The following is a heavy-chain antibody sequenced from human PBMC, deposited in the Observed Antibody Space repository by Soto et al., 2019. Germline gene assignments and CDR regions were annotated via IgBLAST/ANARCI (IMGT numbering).Heavy chain of an antibody. CDR3: ARVNSGSYYIY. D-gene: IGHD1-26*01. J-gene: IGHJ4*02. CDR2: INPSGGST. CDR1: GYTFTSYY. Sequence: AASVKVSCKASGYTFTSYYLHWVRQAPGQGLEWMGIINPSGGSTTYAQRFQGRVTMTSDTSTSTVYMELSSLRSEDTAMYYCARVNSGSYYIYWGQGTLVTVSS. V-gene: IGHV1-46*01.